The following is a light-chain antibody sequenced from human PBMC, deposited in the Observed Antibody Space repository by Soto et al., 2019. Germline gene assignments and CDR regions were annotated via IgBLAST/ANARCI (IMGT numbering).Light chain of an antibody. Sequence: EIVVTQSPGTLSLSAWERATLSCRAGQSVSSRYLACYQQKPGQAPRPLIYGASSRATGIPDRFSGTGSGTDFTLTISRVEHEDFAVYYCQQYGTAPITFGQGTRLEIK. CDR2: GAS. J-gene: IGKJ5*01. V-gene: IGKV3-20*01. CDR1: QSVSSRY. CDR3: QQYGTAPIT.